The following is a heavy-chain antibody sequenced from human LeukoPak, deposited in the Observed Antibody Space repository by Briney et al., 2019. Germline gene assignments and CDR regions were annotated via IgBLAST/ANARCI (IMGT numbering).Heavy chain of an antibody. CDR1: GFTFTSYA. D-gene: IGHD3-22*01. CDR3: AKDSDSSGHYYMDYFDY. J-gene: IGHJ4*02. V-gene: IGHV3-21*01. Sequence: GGSLRLSCAASGFTFTSYAMNWVRQAPGKGLEWVSSISSSSRDINYADSVKGRFTISRDNAWNSLYLQMNSLRAEDTAVYYCAKDSDSSGHYYMDYFDYWGQGALVTVSS. CDR2: ISSSSRDI.